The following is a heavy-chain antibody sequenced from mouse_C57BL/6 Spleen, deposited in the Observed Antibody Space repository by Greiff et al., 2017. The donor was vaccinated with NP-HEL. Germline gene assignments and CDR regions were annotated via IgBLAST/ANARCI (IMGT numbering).Heavy chain of an antibody. V-gene: IGHV1-22*01. Sequence: VQLQQSGPELVKPGASVKMSCKASGYTYTDYNMHWVKQSHGKSLEWIGYINPNNGGTSYNQKFKGKATLTVNKSSSTAYMELRSLTSEDSAVYYCASYGSSYVLYAMDYWGQGTSVTVSS. CDR3: ASYGSSYVLYAMDY. J-gene: IGHJ4*01. CDR1: GYTYTDYN. CDR2: INPNNGGT. D-gene: IGHD1-1*01.